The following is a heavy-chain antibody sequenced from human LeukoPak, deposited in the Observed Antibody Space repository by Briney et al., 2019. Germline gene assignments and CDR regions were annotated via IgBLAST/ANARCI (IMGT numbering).Heavy chain of an antibody. CDR1: GYTLTELS. CDR2: FDPEDGET. J-gene: IGHJ1*01. CDR3: ARDLGLRWQTTEYFQH. D-gene: IGHD4-23*01. Sequence: ASVKVSCKVSGYTLTELSMHWVRQAPGKGLEWMGGFDPEDGETIYAQKFQGRVTMTEDTSTDTAYMELSSLRSEDTAVYYCARDLGLRWQTTEYFQHWGQGTLVTVSS. V-gene: IGHV1-24*01.